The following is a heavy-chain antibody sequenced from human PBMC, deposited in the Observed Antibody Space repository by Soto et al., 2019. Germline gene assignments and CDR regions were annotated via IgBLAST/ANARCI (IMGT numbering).Heavy chain of an antibody. CDR2: ISGSGGST. CDR1: GFTFSSYA. J-gene: IGHJ5*02. V-gene: IGHV3-23*01. D-gene: IGHD1-1*01. CDR3: AKILDWISRGGTNWFDP. Sequence: EVQLLESGGGLVQPGGSLRLSCAASGFTFSSYAMSWVRQAPGKGLEWVSAISGSGGSTYYADSVKGRFTISRDNSKNTLYLQMNSLRAEDTAVYYCAKILDWISRGGTNWFDPWGQGTLVTVSS.